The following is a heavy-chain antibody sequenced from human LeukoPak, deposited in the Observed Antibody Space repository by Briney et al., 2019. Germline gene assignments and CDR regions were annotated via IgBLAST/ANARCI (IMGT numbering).Heavy chain of an antibody. CDR2: IYYSGST. CDR3: ARDKGPYWYFDL. J-gene: IGHJ2*01. V-gene: IGHV4-59*01. CDR1: GDSISSYY. Sequence: SETLSLTCTVSGDSISSYYWNWIRQPPGKGLEWIGNIYYSGSTDYNPSLKSRVTISVDTSKNQISLRLSSVTAADTAVYHCARDKGPYWYFDLWGRGTLVTVSS.